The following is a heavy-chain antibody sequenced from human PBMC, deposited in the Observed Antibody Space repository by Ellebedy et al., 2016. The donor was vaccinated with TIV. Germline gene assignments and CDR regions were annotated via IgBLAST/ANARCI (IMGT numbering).Heavy chain of an antibody. CDR3: ARGGVSTPGRRNWFDP. D-gene: IGHD2-15*01. J-gene: IGHJ5*01. CDR1: GGPFSGYY. V-gene: IGHV4-34*01. CDR2: ITHSGIT. Sequence: MPSETLSLTCAGYGGPFSGYYWSWIRQPPGKGLEWIAEITHSGITNYNPSLKSRVTVSVDTSKNQFSLKLTSVTAADTAVYYCARGGVSTPGRRNWFDPWGQGTLVTVSS.